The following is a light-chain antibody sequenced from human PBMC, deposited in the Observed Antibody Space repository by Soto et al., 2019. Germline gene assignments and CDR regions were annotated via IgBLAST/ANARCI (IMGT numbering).Light chain of an antibody. CDR3: LQFGSSPRFT. V-gene: IGKV3-20*01. CDR1: QSINNRY. CDR2: GAS. Sequence: EIVLTQSPGTLSLSPGERATLSCRASQSINNRYLAWYQQKPGQAPRLLIYGASSRATGIPDRFIGSGSGTDFTLTISRLEPEDFPVYYCLQFGSSPRFTFGPGTKVDIK. J-gene: IGKJ3*01.